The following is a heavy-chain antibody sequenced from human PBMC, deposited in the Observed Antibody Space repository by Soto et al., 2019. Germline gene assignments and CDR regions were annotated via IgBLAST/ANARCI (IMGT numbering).Heavy chain of an antibody. Sequence: QVQLVQSGAEVKEPGASVKVSCKASGNTFNSYAMHWMRQAPGQRLEWMGWIHAGNGNTKYSQKFQGRDTITRDTSANTAYMELSSLRSEDTAVYFCARAVPATGREEGWDFDLWGRGTLVIVSS. CDR2: IHAGNGNT. V-gene: IGHV1-3*01. CDR3: ARAVPATGREEGWDFDL. D-gene: IGHD3-9*01. J-gene: IGHJ2*01. CDR1: GNTFNSYA.